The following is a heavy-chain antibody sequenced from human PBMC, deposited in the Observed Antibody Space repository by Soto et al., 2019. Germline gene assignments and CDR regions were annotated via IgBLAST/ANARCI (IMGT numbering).Heavy chain of an antibody. CDR3: ARHRDYDILSSYYTYYFDH. CDR2: IYSNEYT. Sequence: PSETLSLTCTVSGGSIRSYFWSWIRQAPGKGLEWIGYIYSNEYTDYNPSLKSRVIISVDMSKDQFSLQLKSVTAADTAVYYCARHRDYDILSSYYTYYFDHWGQGTLVTVSS. V-gene: IGHV4-59*08. J-gene: IGHJ4*02. CDR1: GGSIRSYF. D-gene: IGHD3-9*01.